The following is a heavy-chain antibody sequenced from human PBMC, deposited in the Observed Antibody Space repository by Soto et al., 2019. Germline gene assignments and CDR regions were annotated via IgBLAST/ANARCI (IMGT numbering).Heavy chain of an antibody. Sequence: GASVKVSCKASGGTFSSYAISWVRQAPGQGLEWMGGIIPIFGTANYAQKFQGRVTITADESTSTAYMELSSLRSEDTAVYYCARDTLYSGYDTPYYYYGMDVWGQGTTVTVSS. CDR1: GGTFSSYA. V-gene: IGHV1-69*13. CDR3: ARDTLYSGYDTPYYYYGMDV. CDR2: IIPIFGTA. J-gene: IGHJ6*02. D-gene: IGHD5-12*01.